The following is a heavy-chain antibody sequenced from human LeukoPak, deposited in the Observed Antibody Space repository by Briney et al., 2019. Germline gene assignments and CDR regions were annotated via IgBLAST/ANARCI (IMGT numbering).Heavy chain of an antibody. Sequence: PSETLSLTCTVSGGSISSYYWSWIRQPAGKGLEWIGRIYTSGSTNYNPSLKSRVTMSVDTSKNQFSLKLSSVTAADTAVYYCACTKYYYDSSGHYTIDYWGQGTLVTVSS. CDR2: IYTSGST. D-gene: IGHD3-22*01. CDR3: ACTKYYYDSSGHYTIDY. V-gene: IGHV4-4*07. J-gene: IGHJ4*02. CDR1: GGSISSYY.